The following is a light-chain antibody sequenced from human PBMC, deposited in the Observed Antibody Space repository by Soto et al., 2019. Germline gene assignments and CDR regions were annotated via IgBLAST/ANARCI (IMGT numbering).Light chain of an antibody. CDR2: GNS. CDR1: SSNIGAGYD. V-gene: IGLV1-40*01. Sequence: QSVLTQPPSVSGAPGQRVTISCTGSSSNIGAGYDVHWYQQLPGTAPKLLIYGNSNRPSGVPDRFSGSKSGTSASLAITGLQAEDAADYYCQSYDSSLSGVVFGGWTKVTVL. CDR3: QSYDSSLSGVV. J-gene: IGLJ2*01.